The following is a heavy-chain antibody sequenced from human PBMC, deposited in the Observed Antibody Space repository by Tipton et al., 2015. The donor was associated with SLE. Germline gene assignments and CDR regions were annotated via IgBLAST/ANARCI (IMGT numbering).Heavy chain of an antibody. D-gene: IGHD2-15*01. V-gene: IGHV3-48*04. Sequence: SLRLSCAASGFTFSSYNINWVRQAPGKGLEWISYISSSSTTIYYADSVKGRFTISRDNAKNTVYLQMNSLRAEDTAVYYCAKDRFYYYYMDVWGKGTTVTVSS. CDR3: AKDRFYYYYMDV. J-gene: IGHJ6*03. CDR1: GFTFSSYN. CDR2: ISSSSTTI.